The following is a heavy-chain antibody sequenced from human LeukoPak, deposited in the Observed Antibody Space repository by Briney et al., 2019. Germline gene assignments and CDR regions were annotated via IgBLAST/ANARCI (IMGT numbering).Heavy chain of an antibody. V-gene: IGHV3-74*01. CDR3: ARVTDYYDRSGYPDY. Sequence: PGGSLRLSRAASGYTFSRFWTHWVRQAPGKGLVWVSRINSDGISTNYADSVKGRFTSSRDSAKNTLYLKMNSRRAEDTAVYYCARVTDYYDRSGYPDYWGQGTLVTVS. CDR1: GYTFSRFW. J-gene: IGHJ4*02. CDR2: INSDGIST. D-gene: IGHD3-22*01.